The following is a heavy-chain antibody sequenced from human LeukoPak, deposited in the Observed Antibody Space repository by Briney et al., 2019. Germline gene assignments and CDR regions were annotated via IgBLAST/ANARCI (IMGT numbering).Heavy chain of an antibody. CDR1: GGTFSSYA. CDR3: AREVEMATIPGVFDY. D-gene: IGHD5-24*01. CDR2: IIPIFGTA. Sequence: ASVKVSCKASGGTFSSYAISWVRQAPGQGREWMGGIIPIFGTANYAQKFQGRVTITADKSTSTAYMELSSLRSEDTAVYYCAREVEMATIPGVFDYWGQGTLVTVSS. V-gene: IGHV1-69*06. J-gene: IGHJ4*02.